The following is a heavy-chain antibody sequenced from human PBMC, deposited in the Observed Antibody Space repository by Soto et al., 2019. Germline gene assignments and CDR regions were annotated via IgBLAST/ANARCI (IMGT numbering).Heavy chain of an antibody. CDR1: GGSFSGYY. CDR2: INDRGSI. Sequence: QVQLQQWGAGPLRPLETLSLTCGVSGGSFSGYYWAWIRQSPGKGLEWIGEINDRGSINHNPSLKGRVSISVDTSKNHYSLNLRSVTAADTAVYYCARESHDILTGPPWVWYFDLWGRGTLVTVSS. CDR3: ARESHDILTGPPWVWYFDL. V-gene: IGHV4-34*01. J-gene: IGHJ2*01. D-gene: IGHD3-9*01.